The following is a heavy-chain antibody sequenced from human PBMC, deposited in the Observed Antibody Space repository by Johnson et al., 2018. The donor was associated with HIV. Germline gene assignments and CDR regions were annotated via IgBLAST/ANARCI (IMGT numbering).Heavy chain of an antibody. CDR2: ISYDGSNK. Sequence: QMQLVESGGGVVQPGRSLRLSCAASGFTFSSYAMHWVRQAPGKGLEWVAVISYDGSNKYYADSVKGRFTISRDNAKNSLYLQMNSLRAEDTALYYCARVHPISSGWYIGAFDIWGQGTMVTVSS. J-gene: IGHJ3*02. V-gene: IGHV3-30*04. CDR3: ARVHPISSGWYIGAFDI. CDR1: GFTFSSYA. D-gene: IGHD6-19*01.